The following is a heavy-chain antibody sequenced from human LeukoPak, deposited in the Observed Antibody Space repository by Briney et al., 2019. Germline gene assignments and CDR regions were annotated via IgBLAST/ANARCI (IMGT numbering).Heavy chain of an antibody. D-gene: IGHD4-17*01. CDR1: GYTFTGYY. J-gene: IGHJ4*02. V-gene: IGHV1-2*02. CDR2: INPNSGGT. Sequence: GASVKVSCKASGYTFTGYYMHWVRQAPGQGLEWMGWINPNSGGTNYAQKFQGRVTMTRDTSISTAYMELSRLRSDDTAVYYCAGSETTVTYYFDYWGQGTLVTVSS. CDR3: AGSETTVTYYFDY.